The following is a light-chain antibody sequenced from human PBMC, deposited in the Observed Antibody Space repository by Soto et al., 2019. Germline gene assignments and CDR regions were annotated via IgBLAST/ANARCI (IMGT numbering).Light chain of an antibody. V-gene: IGKV1-5*01. CDR1: QSISSW. J-gene: IGKJ1*01. CDR2: DAS. CDR3: QQYNSYPWT. Sequence: DIQMTQSPSTLSASVGDRVTITCRASQSISSWLAWYQQKPGKAPKLLIYDASSLESGVPLRFSGSGSGTEFTLTISSLQPDDFETYYCQQYNSYPWTFGQGTKVDIK.